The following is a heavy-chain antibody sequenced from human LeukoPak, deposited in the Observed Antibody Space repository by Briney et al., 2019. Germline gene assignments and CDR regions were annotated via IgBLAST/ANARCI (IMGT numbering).Heavy chain of an antibody. J-gene: IGHJ5*02. Sequence: SETLSLTCAVSGGSISSGGYSWSWIRQPPGKGLEWIGYIYHSGSTYYNPSLKSRVTISVDTSKNQFSLKLSSVTAADTAVYYCARSALDGYNSITWFDPWGQGTLVTVSS. CDR3: ARSALDGYNSITWFDP. CDR2: IYHSGST. V-gene: IGHV4-30-2*02. CDR1: GGSISSGGYS. D-gene: IGHD5-12*01.